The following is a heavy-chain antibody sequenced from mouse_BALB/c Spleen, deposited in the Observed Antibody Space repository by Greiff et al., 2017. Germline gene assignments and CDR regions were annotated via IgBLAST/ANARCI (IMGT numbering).Heavy chain of an antibody. CDR1: GFNIKDYY. CDR3: VRDWYFDV. V-gene: IGHV14-1*02. J-gene: IGHJ1*01. Sequence: VQLQQSGAELVRPGALVKLSCKASGFNIKDYYMHWVKQRPEQGLEWIGWIDPENGNTIYDPKFQGKASITADTSSNTAYLQLSSLTSEDTAVYYCVRDWYFDVWGAGTTVTVSS. CDR2: IDPENGNT.